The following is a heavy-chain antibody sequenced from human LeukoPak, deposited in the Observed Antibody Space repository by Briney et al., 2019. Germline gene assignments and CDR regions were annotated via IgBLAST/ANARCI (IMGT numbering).Heavy chain of an antibody. CDR1: GGTFSSYA. V-gene: IGHV1-69*13. Sequence: GASVKVCCKASGGTFSSYAISWVRQAPGQGLEWMGGIIPIFGTANYAQKFQGRVTITADESTSTAYMELSSLRSEDTAVYYCARRGSSPTLNYYYYGMDVWGQGTTVTVSS. CDR2: IIPIFGTA. J-gene: IGHJ6*02. CDR3: ARRGSSPTLNYYYYGMDV. D-gene: IGHD6-6*01.